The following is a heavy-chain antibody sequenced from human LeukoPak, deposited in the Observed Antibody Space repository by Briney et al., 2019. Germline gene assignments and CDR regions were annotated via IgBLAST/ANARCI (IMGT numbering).Heavy chain of an antibody. CDR2: ISGSGGST. CDR3: AKDGGEVRGVIDYYYMDV. J-gene: IGHJ6*03. Sequence: GGSLRLSCAASGFTFSSYAMSWVRQAPGKGLEWVSAISGSGGSTYYADSVKGRFTISRDNSKNTLYLQMNSLRAEDTAVYYCAKDGGEVRGVIDYYYMDVWGKGTTVTISS. V-gene: IGHV3-23*01. CDR1: GFTFSSYA. D-gene: IGHD3-10*01.